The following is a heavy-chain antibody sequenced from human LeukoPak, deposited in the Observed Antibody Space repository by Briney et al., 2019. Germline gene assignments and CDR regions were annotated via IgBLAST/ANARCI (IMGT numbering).Heavy chain of an antibody. CDR1: GYSFTSYW. J-gene: IGHJ4*02. CDR2: IYPGDSDT. CDR3: ARRSYGSGSYYSFDFDY. Sequence: RGESLKISCKGSGYSFTSYWIGWVRQMPGKGLEWMGIIYPGDSDTRYSPSFQGQVTISADKSISTAYLQWSSLKASDTAMYYCARRSYGSGSYYSFDFDYWGQGTLVTVSS. V-gene: IGHV5-51*01. D-gene: IGHD3-10*01.